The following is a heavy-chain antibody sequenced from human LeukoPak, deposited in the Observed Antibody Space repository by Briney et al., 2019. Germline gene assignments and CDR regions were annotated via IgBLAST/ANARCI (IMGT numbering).Heavy chain of an antibody. CDR1: GGSISSSSYY. V-gene: IGHV4-39*01. CDR3: ARHSQYSSGWYRSWFDP. CDR2: IYYSGST. Sequence: SETLSLTCTVSGGSISSSSYYWGWVRQAPGKGVGGNGSIYYSGSTYYNPSLKSRVTISVDTSKNQFSLKLSSVTAADTAVYYCARHSQYSSGWYRSWFDPWGQGTLVTVSS. J-gene: IGHJ5*02. D-gene: IGHD6-19*01.